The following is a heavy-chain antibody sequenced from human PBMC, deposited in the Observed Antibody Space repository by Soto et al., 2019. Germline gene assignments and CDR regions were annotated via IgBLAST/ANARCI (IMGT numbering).Heavy chain of an antibody. CDR1: GGSFIGYY. J-gene: IGHJ5*02. CDR3: AKAYGVGGTSWFDP. V-gene: IGHV4-34*01. D-gene: IGHD1-26*01. Sequence: SETLSLTCAVYGGSFIGYYWSWIRQPPGKGLEWIGEINHSGSTNYNPSLKSRVTISVDTSKNQFSLKLSSVTAADTAVYYCAKAYGVGGTSWFDPWGQGTLVTVSS. CDR2: INHSGST.